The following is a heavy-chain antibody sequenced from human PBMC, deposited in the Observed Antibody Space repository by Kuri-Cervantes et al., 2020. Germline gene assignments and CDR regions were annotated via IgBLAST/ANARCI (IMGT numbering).Heavy chain of an antibody. J-gene: IGHJ6*02. Sequence: GGSLRLSCAASGFTFSSYSMNWVRQAPGKGLEWVSYISSSSSTIYYADSVKGRFTISRDNAKNSLYLQMTSLRAEDTAVYYCARPRGYQLPTHQIYYYYYALDVWGQGTTVTVSS. CDR3: ARPRGYQLPTHQIYYYYYALDV. V-gene: IGHV3-48*01. CDR2: ISSSSSTI. CDR1: GFTFSSYS. D-gene: IGHD6-25*01.